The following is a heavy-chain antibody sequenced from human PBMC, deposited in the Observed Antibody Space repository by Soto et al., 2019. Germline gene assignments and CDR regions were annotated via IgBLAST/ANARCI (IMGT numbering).Heavy chain of an antibody. CDR1: GGSIISDGYS. V-gene: IGHV4-30-2*01. CDR3: VRRSPEVAFNI. Sequence: SSETLSLTCAVSGGSIISDGYSWSWIRQPPGKGLRWIGHIYEGGNTYYTPSLERRVAISTDKSKNQFSLRLSSVTAADTAVYYGVRRSPEVAFNIGGQGTMVTVSS. J-gene: IGHJ3*02. CDR2: IYEGGNT.